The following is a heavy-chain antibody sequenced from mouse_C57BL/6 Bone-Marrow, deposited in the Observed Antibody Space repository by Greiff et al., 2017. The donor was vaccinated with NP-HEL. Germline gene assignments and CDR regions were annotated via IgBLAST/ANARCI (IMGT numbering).Heavy chain of an antibody. Sequence: EVMLVESGGDLVKPGGSLKLSCAASGFTFSSYGMSWVRQTPDKRLEWVATICSGGSYTYYPGSVKGRFTLSRDNAKNTLYLQMSCLKSEGTAMYDCAGQGAFIDPLAMDYWGQGTSVTVSS. CDR1: GFTFSSYG. V-gene: IGHV5-6*01. D-gene: IGHD1-1*01. J-gene: IGHJ4*01. CDR3: AGQGAFIDPLAMDY. CDR2: ICSGGSYT.